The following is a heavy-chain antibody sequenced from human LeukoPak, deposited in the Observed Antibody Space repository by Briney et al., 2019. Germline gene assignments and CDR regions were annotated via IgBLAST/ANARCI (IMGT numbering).Heavy chain of an antibody. CDR1: GYTFTGYY. D-gene: IGHD3-10*01. CDR3: ARDHRRHLTASYGVDY. Sequence: ASVKVSCKASGYTFTGYYMHWVRQAPGQGLEWMGWINPNSGGTNYAQKFLGRVTMTRDTSISTAYMELSRLRSDDTAVYYCARDHRRHLTASYGVDYWGQGTLVTVSS. V-gene: IGHV1-2*02. CDR2: INPNSGGT. J-gene: IGHJ4*02.